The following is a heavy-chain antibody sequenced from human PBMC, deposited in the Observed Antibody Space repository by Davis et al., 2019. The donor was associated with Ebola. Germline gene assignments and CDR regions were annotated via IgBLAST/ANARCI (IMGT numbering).Heavy chain of an antibody. Sequence: SLKISCAASGFTFSDYYMSWIRQAPGKGLEWVSGISWNSGSIGYADSVKGRFTISRDNAKNSLYLQMNSLRAEDTALYYCAKETYYYYGMDVWGQGTTVTVSS. V-gene: IGHV3-9*01. CDR2: ISWNSGSI. J-gene: IGHJ6*02. CDR3: AKETYYYYGMDV. CDR1: GFTFSDYY.